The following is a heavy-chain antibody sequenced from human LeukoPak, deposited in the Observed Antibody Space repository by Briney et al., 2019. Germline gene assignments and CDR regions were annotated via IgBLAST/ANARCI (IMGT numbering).Heavy chain of an antibody. CDR2: ISGSSSYI. CDR3: ARVSAAAGKLIDY. V-gene: IGHV3-21*01. Sequence: PGGSLRLSCAASGFTFSSYGMSWVCQAPGKGLEWVSAISGSSSYIYYADSVKGRFTISRDNAKNSLYLQMNSLRAEDTAVYYCARVSAAAGKLIDYWGQGTLVTVSS. CDR1: GFTFSSYG. D-gene: IGHD6-13*01. J-gene: IGHJ4*02.